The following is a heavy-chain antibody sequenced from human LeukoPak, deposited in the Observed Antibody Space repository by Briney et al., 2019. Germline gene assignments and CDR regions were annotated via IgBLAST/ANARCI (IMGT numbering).Heavy chain of an antibody. V-gene: IGHV4-59*08. CDR2: IYYSGST. Sequence: PSETLSLTCTVPGGSISSYYWSWIRQPPGKGLEWIGYIYYSGSTNYNPSLKSRVTISVDTSKNQFSLKLSSVTAADTAVYYCARTPSGGWFDPWGQGTLVTVSS. J-gene: IGHJ5*02. CDR3: ARTPSGGWFDP. CDR1: GGSISSYY.